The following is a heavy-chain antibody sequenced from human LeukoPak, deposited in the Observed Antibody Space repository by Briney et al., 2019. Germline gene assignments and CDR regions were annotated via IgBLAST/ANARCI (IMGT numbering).Heavy chain of an antibody. CDR1: GGTFSSYA. CDR3: ARDQYQLLRTRNWFDP. CDR2: IIPIFGTA. Sequence: SVKVSCKASGGTFSSYAISWVRQAPGQGLEWMGGIIPIFGTANYAQKFQGRVTITADESTSTAYMELSSLRSEDTAVYYCARDQYQLLRTRNWFDPWGQGTLVTVSS. V-gene: IGHV1-69*01. J-gene: IGHJ5*02. D-gene: IGHD2-2*01.